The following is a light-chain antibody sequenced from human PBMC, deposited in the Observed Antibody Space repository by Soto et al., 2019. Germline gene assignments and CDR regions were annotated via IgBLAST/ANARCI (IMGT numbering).Light chain of an antibody. V-gene: IGLV2-11*01. CDR2: DVT. J-gene: IGLJ1*01. Sequence: QSALTQPRSVSGSPGQSATISCTGTSSDGGGYNYVSWYEQHPVKAPKLMIYDVTKRPSGVPDRFSGSKSGNTASLTISGLQAEDEADYYCCSYAGSYTWVFGTGTKVTVL. CDR3: CSYAGSYTWV. CDR1: SSDGGGYNY.